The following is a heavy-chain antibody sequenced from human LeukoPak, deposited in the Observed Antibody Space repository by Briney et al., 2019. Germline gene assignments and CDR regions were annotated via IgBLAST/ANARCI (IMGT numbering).Heavy chain of an antibody. D-gene: IGHD1-7*01. Sequence: SQTLSLTCTVPGGSVSSHYWSWIRRPAGKGLEWIGHVYPGAHTNYNPSLRNRVSISVDSENQVALRLSSVTAADTAVYYCARDVNWNYMDYYYYIDVWGKGTSVIVSS. V-gene: IGHV4-4*07. J-gene: IGHJ6*03. CDR1: GGSVSSHY. CDR3: ARDVNWNYMDYYYYIDV. CDR2: VYPGAHT.